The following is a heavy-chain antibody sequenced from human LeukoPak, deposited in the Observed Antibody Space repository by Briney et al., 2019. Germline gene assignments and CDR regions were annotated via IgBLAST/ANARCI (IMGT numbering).Heavy chain of an antibody. CDR3: ATPRCVDVVAPRPFDY. CDR2: ISGSGGST. Sequence: GGSLRHSCAASGCTFSSYAMSWVRRAPGKGLEWVSAISGSGGSTYYADSVKGRFTISRDNSRNTLYLQMNSLRAEDTAVYYCATPRCVDVVAPRPFDYWGQGTLVTVSS. J-gene: IGHJ4*02. CDR1: GCTFSSYA. V-gene: IGHV3-23*01. D-gene: IGHD2-2*01.